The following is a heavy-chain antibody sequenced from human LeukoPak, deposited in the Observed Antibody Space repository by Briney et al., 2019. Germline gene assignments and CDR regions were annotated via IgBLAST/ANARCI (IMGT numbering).Heavy chain of an antibody. CDR2: IPYDRSNK. V-gene: IGHV3-30*02. CDR3: AGDFDY. J-gene: IGHJ4*02. Sequence: PGGSLRLSCAASGFTFSTYGMHWVRRAPGKGLEWVTFIPYDRSNKYYADSVKGRFTISRDNSKNMLYLQMNSLRAEDTAVYYCAGDFDYWGQGTLVTVSS. CDR1: GFTFSTYG.